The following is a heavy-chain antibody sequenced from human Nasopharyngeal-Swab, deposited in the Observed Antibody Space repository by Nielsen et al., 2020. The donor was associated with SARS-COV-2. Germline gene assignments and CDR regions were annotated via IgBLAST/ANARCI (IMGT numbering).Heavy chain of an antibody. V-gene: IGHV3-73*01. Sequence: VRQAPGKGLEWVGRIGGKDHNYATTYGASVQGRFTISRDDSKNTAFLQMDSLKTEDTALYYCTTDFYFDYWGQGTLVTVSS. CDR2: IGGKDHNYAT. CDR3: TTDFYFDY. J-gene: IGHJ4*02.